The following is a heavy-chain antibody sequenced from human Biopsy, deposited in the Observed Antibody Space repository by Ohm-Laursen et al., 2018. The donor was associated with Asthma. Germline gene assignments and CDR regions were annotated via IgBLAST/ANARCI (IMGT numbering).Heavy chain of an antibody. CDR2: ISWNSGNI. J-gene: IGHJ4*01. Sequence: LSLTCAASGFSFDDCAMHWVRQAPGKGLEWVSSISWNSGNIDYADSVKGRFTISRDNAKNSLYLQMQSLRPEDTAFYYCAKSADYYDSTDYLDFWGRGTLVTVSS. V-gene: IGHV3-9*01. CDR1: GFSFDDCA. CDR3: AKSADYYDSTDYLDF. D-gene: IGHD3-22*01.